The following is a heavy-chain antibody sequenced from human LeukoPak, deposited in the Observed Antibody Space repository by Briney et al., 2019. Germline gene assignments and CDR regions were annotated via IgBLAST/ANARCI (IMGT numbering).Heavy chain of an antibody. Sequence: SVKVSCKASGGTFSSYAISWVRQAPGQGLEWMGGIIPIFGTANYAQKFQGRVTITADESTSTAYMELSSLRSEDTAVYYCARAVREGDYDFWPDFDYWGQGTLVTVSS. CDR2: IIPIFGTA. CDR1: GGTFSSYA. CDR3: ARAVREGDYDFWPDFDY. J-gene: IGHJ4*02. D-gene: IGHD3-3*01. V-gene: IGHV1-69*13.